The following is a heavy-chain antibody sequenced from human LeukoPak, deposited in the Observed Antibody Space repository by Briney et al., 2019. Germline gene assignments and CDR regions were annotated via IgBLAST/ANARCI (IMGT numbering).Heavy chain of an antibody. V-gene: IGHV3-74*01. CDR3: ARATSGYYDY. J-gene: IGHJ4*02. D-gene: IGHD2-15*01. CDR2: INTDGSST. Sequence: GGSLRLSCAASGFTFSRYGMHWVRQAPGKGLVWVSRINTDGSSTTYPDSVKGRFTISRDNAKNTLYLQMNSLRAEDTAVYYCARATSGYYDYWGQGTLVTVSS. CDR1: GFTFSRYG.